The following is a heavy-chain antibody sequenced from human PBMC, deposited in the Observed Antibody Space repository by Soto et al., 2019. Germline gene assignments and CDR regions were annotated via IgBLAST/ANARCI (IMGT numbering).Heavy chain of an antibody. Sequence: QLQLEESGPGLVKPSQTLSLTCAVSGGSISNGGYYWSWIRQHPGKGLEWIGSIYFSGSTYYNPSLKSRVTIPVATPKNQFSLKRSSVTAADTAVYYCARDSHSQQPNHRWGGGYMDVWGKGTTVTVSS. CDR2: IYFSGST. J-gene: IGHJ6*03. CDR1: GGSISNGGYY. CDR3: ARDSHSQQPNHRWGGGYMDV. D-gene: IGHD6-13*01. V-gene: IGHV4-31*11.